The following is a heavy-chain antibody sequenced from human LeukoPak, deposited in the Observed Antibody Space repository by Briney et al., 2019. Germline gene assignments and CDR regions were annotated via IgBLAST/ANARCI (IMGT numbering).Heavy chain of an antibody. V-gene: IGHV3-23*01. J-gene: IGHJ4*02. D-gene: IGHD6-19*01. CDR1: GFTFSSYA. Sequence: GGSLRLSCAASGFTFSSYAMSWVRQAPGKGLEWVSAINGSGGSTYYADSVKGRFTISRDNSKNTLYLQMNSLRAEDTAVYYCAKVPGRAVALFFDYWGQGTLVTVSS. CDR3: AKVPGRAVALFFDY. CDR2: INGSGGST.